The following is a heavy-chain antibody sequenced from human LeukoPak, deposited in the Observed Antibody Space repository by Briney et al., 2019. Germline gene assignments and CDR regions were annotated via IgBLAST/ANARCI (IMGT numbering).Heavy chain of an antibody. V-gene: IGHV3-30*03. Sequence: GGSLRLSCAASGFTFSSYGMHWVRQAPGKGLEWVAVISYDGSNKYYADSVKGRFTISRDNSKNTLYLQMNSLRAEDTAVYYCARGQYYDSSGPADYWGQGTLVTVSS. CDR3: ARGQYYDSSGPADY. D-gene: IGHD3-22*01. CDR2: ISYDGSNK. J-gene: IGHJ4*02. CDR1: GFTFSSYG.